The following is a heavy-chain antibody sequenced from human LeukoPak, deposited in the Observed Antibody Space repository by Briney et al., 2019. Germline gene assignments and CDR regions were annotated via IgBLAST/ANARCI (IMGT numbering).Heavy chain of an antibody. D-gene: IGHD1-14*01. CDR3: AKEVWRPYFDH. Sequence: GGCLRLSCAASGFTFSNYAMSWVRQAPGKGLEWVSAITIGGVSTYYAHSVKGRFTISRDKSKSTLYLQMDSLRAEDSAVYYCAKEVWRPYFDHWGQGTLVGVSS. CDR1: GFTFSNYA. CDR2: ITIGGVST. J-gene: IGHJ4*02. V-gene: IGHV3-23*01.